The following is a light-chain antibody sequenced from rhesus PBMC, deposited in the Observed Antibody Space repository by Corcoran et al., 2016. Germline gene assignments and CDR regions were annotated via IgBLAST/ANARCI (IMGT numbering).Light chain of an antibody. CDR3: QHSYGTPRT. CDR1: ENVNNN. CDR2: KAS. V-gene: IGKV1-74*01. J-gene: IGKJ1*01. Sequence: DIQMTQSPPSLSASVGDRVTITCRASENVNNNLHWYQQKPGKAPKPLIYKASTLQSVVPSRFSGSGSGTDFTLTISSLQPEDFATYYCQHSYGTPRTFGQGTKVEIK.